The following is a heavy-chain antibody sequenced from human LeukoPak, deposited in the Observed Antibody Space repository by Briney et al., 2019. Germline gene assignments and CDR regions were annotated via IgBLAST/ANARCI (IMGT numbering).Heavy chain of an antibody. CDR3: ARGYSGYGLDY. Sequence: PSETLSLTCTVSGGSISSGSYYWSWIRQPAGKGLEWIGRIYTSGSTNYNPSLKSRVTISVDKSKNQFSLKLSSVTAADTAVYYCARGYSGYGLDYWGQGTLVTVSS. D-gene: IGHD5-12*01. V-gene: IGHV4-61*02. CDR1: GGSISSGSYY. CDR2: IYTSGST. J-gene: IGHJ4*02.